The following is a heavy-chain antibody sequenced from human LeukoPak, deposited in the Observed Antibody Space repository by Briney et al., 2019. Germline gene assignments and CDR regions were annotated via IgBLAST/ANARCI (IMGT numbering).Heavy chain of an antibody. D-gene: IGHD6-13*01. J-gene: IGHJ4*02. CDR2: IYYSGST. V-gene: IGHV4-59*06. CDR3: ARVTRPAAGTPLFDY. CDR1: GGSISSYY. Sequence: SETLSLTCTVSGGSISSYYWNWIRQHPGKGLEWIGYIYYSGSTYYNPSLKSRVTISVDTSKNQFSLKLSSVTAADTAVYYCARVTRPAAGTPLFDYWGQGTLVTVSS.